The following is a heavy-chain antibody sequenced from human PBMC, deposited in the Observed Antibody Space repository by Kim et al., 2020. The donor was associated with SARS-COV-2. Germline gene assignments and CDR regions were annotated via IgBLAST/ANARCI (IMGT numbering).Heavy chain of an antibody. CDR1: GGSISSYY. CDR3: ARGMRLIGLDY. D-gene: IGHD2-8*01. Sequence: SETLSLTCTVSGGSISSYYWSWIRQPPGKGLEWIGYIYYSGSTNYNPSLKSRVTISVDTSKNQFSLKLSSVTAADTAVYYCARGMRLIGLDYWGQGTLVTVSS. J-gene: IGHJ4*02. V-gene: IGHV4-59*01. CDR2: IYYSGST.